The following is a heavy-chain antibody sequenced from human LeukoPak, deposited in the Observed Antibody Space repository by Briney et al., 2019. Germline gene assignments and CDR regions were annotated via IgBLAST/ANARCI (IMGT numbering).Heavy chain of an antibody. J-gene: IGHJ4*02. CDR1: GFTFSSYS. D-gene: IGHD2-15*01. V-gene: IGHV3-48*02. CDR2: MSSSSSTI. CDR3: ARAYCSRGSCYSDY. Sequence: GGPLRLSCTASGFTFSSYSMNWVRQAPGKGLEWVSYMSSSSSTIYYADSVKGRFTISRDNAKNSLYLQMNSLRDEDTAVHYCARAYCSRGSCYSDYWGQGTLVTVSS.